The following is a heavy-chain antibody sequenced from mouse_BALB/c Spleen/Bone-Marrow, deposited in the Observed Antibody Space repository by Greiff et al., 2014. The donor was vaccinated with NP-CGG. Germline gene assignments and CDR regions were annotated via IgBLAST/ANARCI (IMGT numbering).Heavy chain of an antibody. Sequence: QVQLKHSGPELAKPGASVQMSCKASGHTFTTYWMHWVKQRPGQGLEWIGYIDPRTGYTEYNQKFKDKATLTADKSSNTAYMQLRSLTSEDSAVYYCARYWDTYWGQGTQVTVSA. V-gene: IGHV1-7*01. CDR3: ARYWDTY. CDR1: GHTFTTYW. D-gene: IGHD4-1*01. J-gene: IGHJ3*01. CDR2: IDPRTGYT.